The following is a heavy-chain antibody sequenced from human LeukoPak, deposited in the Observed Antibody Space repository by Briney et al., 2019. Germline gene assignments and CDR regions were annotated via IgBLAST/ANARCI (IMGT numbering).Heavy chain of an antibody. V-gene: IGHV4-4*09. Sequence: SETLSLTCTVSGDSLTAKYWSWIRQPPGKGLEWIGYIYTRGITNYNPSLKSRVTISVDTSKNQFSLTLYSVTAADTAVYYCARNSGWYVYDYWGQGILVTVTS. D-gene: IGHD6-19*01. J-gene: IGHJ4*02. CDR1: GDSLTAKY. CDR2: IYTRGIT. CDR3: ARNSGWYVYDY.